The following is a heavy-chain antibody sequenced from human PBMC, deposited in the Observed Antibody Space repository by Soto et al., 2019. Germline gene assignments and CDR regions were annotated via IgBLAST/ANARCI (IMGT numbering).Heavy chain of an antibody. CDR3: TRSIQH. V-gene: IGHV4-31*03. CDR2: IYYSGST. J-gene: IGHJ1*01. Sequence: SETLSLTCTVSGASITSGGYYWSWIRQHPGKGLEWIGYIYYSGSTYYNPSLQSRVTISVDTSKNQFSLKLSSVTAADTAVYDYTRSIQHWGQGTLVTVSS. CDR1: GASITSGGYY.